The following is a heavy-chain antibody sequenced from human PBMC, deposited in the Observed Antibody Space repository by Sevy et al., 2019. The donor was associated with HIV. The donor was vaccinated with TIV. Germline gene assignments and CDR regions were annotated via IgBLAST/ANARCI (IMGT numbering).Heavy chain of an antibody. J-gene: IGHJ4*01. CDR3: ARDGGYGIKWYFVY. Sequence: GGSLRLSCAASGFAFSSHAMHWVRQAPGKGLEWVAVISYEGTEPFYAASVEGRFTISRDNSKNMLSLQINSLRPEDTAVYYCARDGGYGIKWYFVYWGHGTLVTVSS. D-gene: IGHD6-13*01. CDR1: GFAFSSHA. CDR2: ISYEGTEP. V-gene: IGHV3-30-3*01.